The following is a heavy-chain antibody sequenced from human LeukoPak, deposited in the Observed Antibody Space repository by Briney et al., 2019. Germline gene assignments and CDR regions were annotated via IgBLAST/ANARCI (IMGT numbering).Heavy chain of an antibody. D-gene: IGHD3-10*01. V-gene: IGHV3-48*01. CDR3: ARAGTGTFDY. CDR2: ISNSGNTI. CDR1: GFTFSSYS. Sequence: GGSLRLSCAASGFTFSSYSMNWVRQAPGKGLEWVSYISNSGNTIYYADSVKGRFTISRDNSKNTLYLQMNSLRAEDTAVYYCARAGTGTFDYWGQGTLVTVSS. J-gene: IGHJ4*02.